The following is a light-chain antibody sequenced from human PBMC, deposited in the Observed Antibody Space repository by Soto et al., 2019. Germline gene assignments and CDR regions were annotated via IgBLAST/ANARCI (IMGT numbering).Light chain of an antibody. CDR2: DAS. Sequence: AIQLTQSPSSLSASVGDTVAFTCPASHGISSGLAWYQQKPGKAPKFLIYDASSLESGVPSRFRGSESRTDFTPTISSLPPEDFATYYCEHLNTYPPTFGGGTKVEIK. V-gene: IGKV1-13*02. CDR3: EHLNTYPPT. J-gene: IGKJ4*01. CDR1: HGISSG.